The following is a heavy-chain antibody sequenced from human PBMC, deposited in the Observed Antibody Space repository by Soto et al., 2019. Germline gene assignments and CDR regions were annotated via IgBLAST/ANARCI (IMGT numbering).Heavy chain of an antibody. CDR2: INHSGST. D-gene: IGHD3-22*01. CDR1: EGYCVDFC. V-gene: IGHV4-34*01. Sequence: TLEIIRDRWAVVEGYCVDFCGRCIRQTPGKGLEWIGEINHSGSTNYNPSLRSRVTISVDTSKNQFSLKLSSVTAADTAVYYCARVGYSSGDDYVRCYYLYGMDVLGKRATVTVSS. CDR3: ARVGYSSGDDYVRCYYLYGMDV. J-gene: IGHJ6*04.